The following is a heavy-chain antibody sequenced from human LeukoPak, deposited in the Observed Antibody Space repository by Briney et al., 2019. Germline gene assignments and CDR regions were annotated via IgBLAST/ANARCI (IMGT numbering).Heavy chain of an antibody. CDR2: ISGSGGST. Sequence: GGSLRLSCAASGFTFSSYAMSWVRQAPGKGLEWVSAISGSGGSTYYADSVKGRFTISRDNSKKTLYLQMNSLRAEDTAVYYCAKDLALLIAVADYDAFDIWGQGTMVTVSS. D-gene: IGHD6-19*01. J-gene: IGHJ3*02. CDR3: AKDLALLIAVADYDAFDI. V-gene: IGHV3-23*01. CDR1: GFTFSSYA.